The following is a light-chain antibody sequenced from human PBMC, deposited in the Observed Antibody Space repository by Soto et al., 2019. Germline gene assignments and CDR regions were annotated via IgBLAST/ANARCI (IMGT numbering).Light chain of an antibody. J-gene: IGKJ1*01. CDR3: QPRYRTLET. CDR1: QSISNY. Sequence: DIQMTQSPSSLSAFVGDRVTITCRASQSISNYLNWYQQKSRKAPNLLIYDASNLQSGVPSRFSGSGSGTYFTPTISILQPEYFATYYCQPRYRTLETFGQGTQVEMK. V-gene: IGKV1-39*01. CDR2: DAS.